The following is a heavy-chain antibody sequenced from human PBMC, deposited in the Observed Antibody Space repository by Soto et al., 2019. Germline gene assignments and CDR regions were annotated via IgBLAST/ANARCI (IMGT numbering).Heavy chain of an antibody. Sequence: SETLSLTCTVSGVSISSSYWSWIRQSPGTGLEWIGYIYYTGTTNYNPSLKRRVTISLDTAKNQFSLNVNSLTTADTAVYFCARGGNRYSNTASGVGGFDFWGQGTLVTVS. V-gene: IGHV4-59*01. CDR3: ARGGNRYSNTASGVGGFDF. J-gene: IGHJ4*02. D-gene: IGHD5-12*01. CDR2: IYYTGTT. CDR1: GVSISSSY.